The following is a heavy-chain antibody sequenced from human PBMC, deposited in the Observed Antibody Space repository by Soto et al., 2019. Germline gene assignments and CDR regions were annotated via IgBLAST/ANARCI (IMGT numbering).Heavy chain of an antibody. CDR2: ISSSSSTI. Sequence: GSLRLSCAASGFTFRSYSMKWVRQAPGKGLEWVSYISSSSSTIYYADSVKGRFTISRDNAKNSLYLQMNSLRAEDTAVYYCARGPHYGMDVWGQGTTVTVSS. V-gene: IGHV3-48*01. J-gene: IGHJ6*02. CDR1: GFTFRSYS. CDR3: ARGPHYGMDV.